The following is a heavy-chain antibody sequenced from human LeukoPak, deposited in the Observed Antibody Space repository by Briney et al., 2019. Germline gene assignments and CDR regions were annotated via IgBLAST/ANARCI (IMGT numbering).Heavy chain of an antibody. CDR3: ASITMVRGAPDY. CDR2: INPNSGGT. Sequence: ASVKVSCKASGYTYTGYYMHWVRQAPGQGLEWMGWINPNSGGTNYAQKFQGRVTMTRDTSISTAYMELSRLRSDDTAVYYCASITMVRGAPDYWGQGTLVTVSS. D-gene: IGHD3-10*01. J-gene: IGHJ4*02. CDR1: GYTYTGYY. V-gene: IGHV1-2*02.